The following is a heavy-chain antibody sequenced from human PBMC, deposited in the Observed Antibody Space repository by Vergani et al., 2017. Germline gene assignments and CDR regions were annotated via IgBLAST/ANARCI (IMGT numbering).Heavy chain of an antibody. J-gene: IGHJ4*02. Sequence: QVQLQESGPGLVKPSETLSLTCTVSGGSVSSGSYYWSWIRQPPGKGLEWIGYIYYSGSTNYNPSLKSRVTISVDTSKNQFSLKLSSVTAADTAVYYCARGREGWFGECGRWSCNVPQPTPDYWGQGTLVTVSS. D-gene: IGHD3-10*01. CDR1: GGSVSSGSYY. CDR2: IYYSGST. V-gene: IGHV4-61*01. CDR3: ARGREGWFGECGRWSCNVPQPTPDY.